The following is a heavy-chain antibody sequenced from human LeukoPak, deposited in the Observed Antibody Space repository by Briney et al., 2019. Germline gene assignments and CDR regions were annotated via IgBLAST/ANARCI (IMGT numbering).Heavy chain of an antibody. J-gene: IGHJ4*02. V-gene: IGHV3-30*18. CDR1: GFSFSYYG. CDR2: ISYDGGDK. D-gene: IGHD1-26*01. CDR3: AKDMRPYSGDRSFLFDQ. Sequence: GGSLRLSCAASGFSFSYYGVHWVRQAPGKGLEWVALISYDGGDKYFADSVKGRFSISRDNSQNTLFLQMNSLITEDTTIYYCAKDMRPYSGDRSFLFDQWGQGTLVIVSS.